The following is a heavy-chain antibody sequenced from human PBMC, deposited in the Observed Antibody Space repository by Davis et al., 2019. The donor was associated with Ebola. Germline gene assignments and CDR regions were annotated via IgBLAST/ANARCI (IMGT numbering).Heavy chain of an antibody. CDR1: GFTFDDYA. V-gene: IGHV3-43D*04. D-gene: IGHD3-16*01. Sequence: GESLKISCAASGFTFDDYAMHWVRQAPGKGLEWVSLISWDGGSTYYADSVKGRFTISRDNSKNSLYLQMNSLRAEDTALYYCAKGGFYDYTEGYYYGMDVWGQGTTVTVSS. CDR3: AKGGFYDYTEGYYYGMDV. CDR2: ISWDGGST. J-gene: IGHJ6*02.